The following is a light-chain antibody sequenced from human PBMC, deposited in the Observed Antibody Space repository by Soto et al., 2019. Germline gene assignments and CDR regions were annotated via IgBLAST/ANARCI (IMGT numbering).Light chain of an antibody. CDR1: QSVSSSD. CDR2: GSS. Sequence: ESVLTQSPGTLSLSPGEIATLSCRASQSVSSSDLAWYQQKRGQAPSLLMYGSSRRATGIPERFSGSGSGTHFTLTINSLQSEDFGVYCCQQYNXWLTFGGGTKV. CDR3: QQYNXWLT. V-gene: IGKV3-20*01. J-gene: IGKJ4*01.